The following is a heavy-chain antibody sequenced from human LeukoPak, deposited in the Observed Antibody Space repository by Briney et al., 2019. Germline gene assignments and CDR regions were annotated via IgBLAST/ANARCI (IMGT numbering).Heavy chain of an antibody. CDR2: VYFTGST. D-gene: IGHD5-18*01. J-gene: IGHJ6*02. CDR1: GGSISTYY. V-gene: IGHV4-59*08. CDR3: ARHWSGYTYAGAYYFYGMDF. Sequence: SETLSLTCTVSGGSISTYYWSWIRQPPGKGLEWIGYVYFTGSTSYNPSLKSRVTILVDTSNNQFSLEVSSVTAADTAVDYCARHWSGYTYAGAYYFYGMDFWGQGTTVTVSS.